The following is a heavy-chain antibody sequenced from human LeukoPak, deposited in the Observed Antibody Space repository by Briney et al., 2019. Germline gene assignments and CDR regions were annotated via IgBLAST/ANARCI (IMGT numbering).Heavy chain of an antibody. V-gene: IGHV4-34*11. CDR1: GGSFSCYY. Sequence: SETLSLTCAVYGGSFSCYYWSWIRQPPGKGLEWIGYIQYSGTTEYNPSLASRATISVDTAKDQFSLNLRSVTAADTAVYYCARDRAAGTLDFWGQGTLVTVSS. D-gene: IGHD6-13*01. CDR2: IQYSGTT. CDR3: ARDRAAGTLDF. J-gene: IGHJ4*02.